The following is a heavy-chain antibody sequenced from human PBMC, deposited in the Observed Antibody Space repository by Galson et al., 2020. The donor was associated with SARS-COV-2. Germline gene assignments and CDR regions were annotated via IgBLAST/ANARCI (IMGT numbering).Heavy chain of an antibody. CDR1: GFIFDDYT. J-gene: IGHJ6*02. V-gene: IGHV3-43*01. Sequence: GGSLRLSCAASGFIFDDYTMQWVRQVPGKGLEWVSLISWDGARIDYADSVKGRFTISRDNSKNSLYLQMNSLRTDDTALYHCVKGISRWDYYYGMDVWGQGTTVTVSS. CDR2: ISWDGARI. D-gene: IGHD2-15*01. CDR3: VKGISRWDYYYGMDV.